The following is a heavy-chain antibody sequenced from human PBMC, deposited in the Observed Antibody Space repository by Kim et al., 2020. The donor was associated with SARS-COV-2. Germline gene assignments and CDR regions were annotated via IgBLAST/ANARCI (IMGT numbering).Heavy chain of an antibody. J-gene: IGHJ4*02. CDR1: GFTFSSYA. Sequence: LSLTCAASGFTFSSYAMRWVRQAPGKGLEWVSTISGSGGSIYYADSVKGRFTISRDNSKNTLYLQMNSLRAEDTAVYYCAKGDCSSTSCHTTDYWGRGTLVTVSS. V-gene: IGHV3-23*01. CDR3: AKGDCSSTSCHTTDY. CDR2: ISGSGGSI. D-gene: IGHD2-2*02.